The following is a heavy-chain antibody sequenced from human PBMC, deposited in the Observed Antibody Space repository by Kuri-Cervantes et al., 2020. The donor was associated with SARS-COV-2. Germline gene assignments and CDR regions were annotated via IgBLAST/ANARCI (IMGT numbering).Heavy chain of an antibody. CDR2: IDHGGST. CDR1: GGSISSSSYY. CDR3: ARVVVVVPAAIRDDWYFDL. J-gene: IGHJ2*01. D-gene: IGHD2-2*02. V-gene: IGHV4-39*07. Sequence: SETLSLTCTVSGGSISSSSYYWGWIRQTPGKGLDWIGEIDHGGSTNYNPSLKSLVTISVDTSKNQFSLKLSSVTAADTAVYYCARVVVVVPAAIRDDWYFDLWGRGTLVTVSS.